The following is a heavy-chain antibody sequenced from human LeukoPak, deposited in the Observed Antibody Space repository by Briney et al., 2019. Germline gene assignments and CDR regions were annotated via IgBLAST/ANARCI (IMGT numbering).Heavy chain of an antibody. D-gene: IGHD3-22*01. V-gene: IGHV3-33*01. CDR3: ARGDYYDSSGYYFPDAFDI. CDR1: GFTFSSYG. CDR2: IWYDGSNK. Sequence: GRSLRLSCAASGFTFSSYGMHWVRQAPGKGLEWVAVIWYDGSNKYYVDSVQGRFTISRDNSKNTLYLQMSSLRAEDTAVYYCARGDYYDSSGYYFPDAFDIWGQGIMVTVSS. J-gene: IGHJ3*02.